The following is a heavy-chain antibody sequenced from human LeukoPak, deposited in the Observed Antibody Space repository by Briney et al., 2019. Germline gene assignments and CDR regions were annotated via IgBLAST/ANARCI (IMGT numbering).Heavy chain of an antibody. D-gene: IGHD3-3*01. CDR2: ISSSGSTI. CDR3: ARVADFWSWDY. V-gene: IGHV3-48*04. Sequence: GGSLRLSCAASGFTLRSYTMNWVRQAPGKGLEWVSYISSSGSTIYYADSVKGRFTISRDNAKNSLYLQMNSLRAEDTAVYYCARVADFWSWDYWGQGTLVTVSS. CDR1: GFTLRSYT. J-gene: IGHJ4*02.